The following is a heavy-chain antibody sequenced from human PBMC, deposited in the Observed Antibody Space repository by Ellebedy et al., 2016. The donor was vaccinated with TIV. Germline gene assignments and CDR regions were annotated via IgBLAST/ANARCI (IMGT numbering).Heavy chain of an antibody. D-gene: IGHD3-22*01. J-gene: IGHJ4*02. CDR1: GFTFSSYA. Sequence: GESLKISCAASGFTFSSYAMSWVRQAPGKGLEWVSAISGSGGSTYYADSVKGRFTISRDNSKNTLYLQMNSLRAEDTAVYYCAKDLVHATYYYDSSGSALDYWGQGTLVTVSS. CDR2: ISGSGGST. V-gene: IGHV3-23*01. CDR3: AKDLVHATYYYDSSGSALDY.